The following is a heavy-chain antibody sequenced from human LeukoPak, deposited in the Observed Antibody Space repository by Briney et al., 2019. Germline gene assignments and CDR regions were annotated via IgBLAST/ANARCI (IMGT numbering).Heavy chain of an antibody. Sequence: GGSLRLSCAASGFTFDDYAMHWVRQAPGKGLEWVSGISWNSGSIGYADSVKGRFTISRDNAKNSLYLQMNSLRAEDTALYYCAKDMGCSSTSCPQYNWFDPWGQGTLVTVSS. J-gene: IGHJ5*02. CDR3: AKDMGCSSTSCPQYNWFDP. CDR1: GFTFDDYA. D-gene: IGHD2-2*01. V-gene: IGHV3-9*01. CDR2: ISWNSGSI.